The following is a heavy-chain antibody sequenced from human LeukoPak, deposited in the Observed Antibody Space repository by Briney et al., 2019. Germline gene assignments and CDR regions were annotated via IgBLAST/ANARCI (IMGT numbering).Heavy chain of an antibody. D-gene: IGHD5-18*01. V-gene: IGHV4-59*01. CDR2: MQSTGNS. CDR1: GGSFSTCH. J-gene: IGHJ4*02. CDR3: AVDKQHSYGRYFDH. Sequence: PSETLSLTCTVTGGSFSTCHWNWILKSPEKGLEWIGYMQSTGNSNYNPSLKSRVTMSVDMSRNQIVLNLSSVTPADTAVYFCAVDKQHSYGRYFDHWGQGILVTVSS.